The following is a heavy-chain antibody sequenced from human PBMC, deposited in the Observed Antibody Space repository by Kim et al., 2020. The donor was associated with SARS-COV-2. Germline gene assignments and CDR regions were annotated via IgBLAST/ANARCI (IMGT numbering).Heavy chain of an antibody. CDR3: VRDRGLSYYYYGLDV. Sequence: GGSLRLSCVASGFTFSSYEMNWVRQAPGKGLEWVSYISSSGSTIFNADSVKGRFTISRDNAKNSLFLQMNSLRAEDTAVYYCVRDRGLSYYYYGLDVWGQGTTVTVSS. CDR2: ISSSGSTI. D-gene: IGHD3-10*01. J-gene: IGHJ6*02. CDR1: GFTFSSYE. V-gene: IGHV3-48*03.